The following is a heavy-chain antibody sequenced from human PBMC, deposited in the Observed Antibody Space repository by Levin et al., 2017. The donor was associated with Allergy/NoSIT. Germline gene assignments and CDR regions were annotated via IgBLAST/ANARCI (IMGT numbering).Heavy chain of an antibody. D-gene: IGHD5-12*01. CDR3: ARGGYSGYDLVFYYMDV. Sequence: GASVKVSCKASGYTFTGYYMHWVRQAPGQGLEWMGRINPNSGGTNYAQKFQGRVTMTRDTSISTAYMELSRLRSDDTAVYYCARGGYSGYDLVFYYMDVWGKGTTVTVSS. CDR2: INPNSGGT. J-gene: IGHJ6*03. CDR1: GYTFTGYY. V-gene: IGHV1-2*06.